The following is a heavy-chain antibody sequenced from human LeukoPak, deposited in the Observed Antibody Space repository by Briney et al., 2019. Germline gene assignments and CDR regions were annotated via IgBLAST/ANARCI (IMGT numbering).Heavy chain of an antibody. V-gene: IGHV1-69*13. D-gene: IGHD6-19*01. CDR2: IIPIFGTA. J-gene: IGHJ5*02. CDR1: GGTFSRHA. CDR3: ARQWLPNNWFDP. Sequence: SVKVSCKASGGTFSRHAISWVRQAPGQGLEWMGGIIPIFGTANYAQKFQGRVTITADESTSTAYMELSSLRSEDTAVYYCARQWLPNNWFDPWGQGTLVTVSS.